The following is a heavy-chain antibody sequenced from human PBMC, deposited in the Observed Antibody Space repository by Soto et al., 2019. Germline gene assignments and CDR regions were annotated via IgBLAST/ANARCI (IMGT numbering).Heavy chain of an antibody. Sequence: ASVKVSFKASGYTFTSYAMHWVRQAPGQRLEWMGWINAGNGNTKYSQKFQGRVTITRDTSASTAYMELSSLRSEDTAVYYCARTPPPLPHYDSLTGYYRPEYYFDYWGQGTLVTVSS. CDR1: GYTFTSYA. CDR3: ARTPPPLPHYDSLTGYYRPEYYFDY. J-gene: IGHJ4*02. CDR2: INAGNGNT. D-gene: IGHD3-9*01. V-gene: IGHV1-3*01.